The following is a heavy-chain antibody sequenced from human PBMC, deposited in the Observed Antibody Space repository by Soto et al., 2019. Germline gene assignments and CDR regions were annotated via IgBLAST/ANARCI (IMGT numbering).Heavy chain of an antibody. CDR1: GGSISTVDYW. CDR2: IYDGGRT. Sequence: QVQLQESGPGLVKPSQTLSLTCTVSGGSISTVDYWWSWIRQSPDMGLEWIGHIYDGGRTYNNPSLESXXPXSXXTSQSQLSLTLSSVSAADTAVYYCARGPSGDKVDSWGQGTLVTVSS. CDR3: ARGPSGDKVDS. V-gene: IGHV4-30-4*01. J-gene: IGHJ4*02. D-gene: IGHD7-27*01.